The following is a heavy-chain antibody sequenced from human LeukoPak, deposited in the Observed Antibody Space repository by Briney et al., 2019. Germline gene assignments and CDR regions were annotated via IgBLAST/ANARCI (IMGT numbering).Heavy chain of an antibody. CDR3: ARLAVVTAQDYFDY. D-gene: IGHD2-21*02. Sequence: SQTLSLTCTVSGASISSGGYYWSWIRQHPGKGLEWIGYISYSGSTDYNPSPKSRVTISADASKTQFSLKLSPVTAADTAIFYCARLAVVTAQDYFDYWGQGTLATVST. V-gene: IGHV4-31*03. J-gene: IGHJ4*02. CDR1: GASISSGGYY. CDR2: ISYSGST.